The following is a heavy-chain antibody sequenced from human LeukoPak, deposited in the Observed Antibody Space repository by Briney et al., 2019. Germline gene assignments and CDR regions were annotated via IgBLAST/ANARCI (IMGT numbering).Heavy chain of an antibody. D-gene: IGHD6-13*01. CDR3: ARDEGSSSWSYAFDI. J-gene: IGHJ3*02. CDR1: GFTVSSNY. Sequence: GGSLRHSCAASGFTVSSNYMSWVRQAPGKGLEWVSVIYSGGSTYYADSVKGRFTISRDNSKNTLYLQMNSLRAEDTAVYYCARDEGSSSWSYAFDIWGQGTMVTVSS. V-gene: IGHV3-53*01. CDR2: IYSGGST.